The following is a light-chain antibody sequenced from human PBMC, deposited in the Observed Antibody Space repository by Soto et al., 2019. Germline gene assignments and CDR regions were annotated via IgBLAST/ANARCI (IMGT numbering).Light chain of an antibody. Sequence: DIQMTQSPSTLSASAGDRVTITCRASQSINRWVAGYQQKPGKAPKLLIYKASALESGVPSRFSGGGIGTEFSLSISSLQPDDFATYYCLQDYNYPLTFGGGTKVDI. V-gene: IGKV1-5*03. J-gene: IGKJ4*01. CDR3: LQDYNYPLT. CDR1: QSINRW. CDR2: KAS.